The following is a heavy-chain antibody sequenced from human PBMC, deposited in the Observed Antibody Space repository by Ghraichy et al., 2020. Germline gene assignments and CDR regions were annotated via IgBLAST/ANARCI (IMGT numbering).Heavy chain of an antibody. CDR2: ISYDGSNK. CDR3: AKDTVDTAMPYAIHYFDY. Sequence: GGSLRLSCAASGFTFSSYGMLWVRQAPGKGLEWVAVISYDGSNKYYADSVKGRFTISRDNSKNTLYLQMNSLRAEDTAVYYCAKDTVDTAMPYAIHYFDYWGQGTLVTVSS. J-gene: IGHJ4*02. D-gene: IGHD5-18*01. CDR1: GFTFSSYG. V-gene: IGHV3-30*18.